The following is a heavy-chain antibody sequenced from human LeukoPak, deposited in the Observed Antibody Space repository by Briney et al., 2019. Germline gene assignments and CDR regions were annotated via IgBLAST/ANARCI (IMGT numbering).Heavy chain of an antibody. CDR2: INHSGST. Sequence: SETLSLTCAVYGGSFSGYYWSWIRQPPGKGLEWIGEINHSGSTNYNPSLKSRVTISVDTSKNQFSLKLSSVTAADTAVYYCARESEDIVVVPAAIRRDWFDPWGQGTLVTVSS. J-gene: IGHJ5*02. V-gene: IGHV4-34*01. CDR1: GGSFSGYY. CDR3: ARESEDIVVVPAAIRRDWFDP. D-gene: IGHD2-2*02.